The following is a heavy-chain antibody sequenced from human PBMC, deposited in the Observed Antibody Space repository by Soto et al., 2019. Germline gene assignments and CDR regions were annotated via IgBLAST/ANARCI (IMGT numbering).Heavy chain of an antibody. J-gene: IGHJ4*02. CDR1: GGSISSGGYS. CDR3: ARGAPTYYYDSSGYYHFDY. D-gene: IGHD3-22*01. Sequence: PSETLSLTCAVSGGSISSGGYSWSWIRQPPGKGLEWIGYIYHSGSTYYNPSLKSRVTISVDTSKNQFSLKLSSVTAADTAVYYCARGAPTYYYDSSGYYHFDYWGQGTLVTVSS. V-gene: IGHV4-30-2*05. CDR2: IYHSGST.